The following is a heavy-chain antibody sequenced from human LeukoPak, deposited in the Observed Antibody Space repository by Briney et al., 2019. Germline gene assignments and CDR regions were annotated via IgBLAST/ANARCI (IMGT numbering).Heavy chain of an antibody. D-gene: IGHD1-26*01. V-gene: IGHV3-30*02. CDR1: GFTFSSYG. Sequence: GGSLRLSCAASGFTFSSYGMHWVRQAPGKGLEWVAIIRYDGSNKNYADSVKGRFTISRDNSKNTLYLQVNSLRAEDTAVYYCAESISSGLAATAVGAQFDYWGQGTLVTVSS. J-gene: IGHJ4*02. CDR2: IRYDGSNK. CDR3: AESISSGLAATAVGAQFDY.